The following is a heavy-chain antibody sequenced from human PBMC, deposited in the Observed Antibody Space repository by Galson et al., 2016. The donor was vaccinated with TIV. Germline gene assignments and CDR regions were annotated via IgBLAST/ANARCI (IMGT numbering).Heavy chain of an antibody. D-gene: IGHD5/OR15-5a*01. V-gene: IGHV5-51*01. CDR2: IHPADSDT. J-gene: IGHJ5*02. CDR1: GYSFSSYW. CDR3: ARGVSTGSGWLDP. Sequence: QSGAEVKKPGEPLKISCEGSGYSFSSYWIGWVRHKPGEGLEWIGIIHPADSDTRYSPSFRGQVTMSADKAINGAYLQWRTLKASDSAIYYCARGVSTGSGWLDPWGQGTPVTVSS.